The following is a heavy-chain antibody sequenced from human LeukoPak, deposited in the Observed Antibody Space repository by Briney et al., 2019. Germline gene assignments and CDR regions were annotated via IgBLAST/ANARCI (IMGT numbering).Heavy chain of an antibody. J-gene: IGHJ4*02. V-gene: IGHV7-4-1*02. D-gene: IGHD3-10*01. Sequence: ASVKVSCKASGYTFTSYAMNWVRQAPGQGLEWMGWINTNTGNPMYAQGFTGRFVFSLDTSVSTAYLQISGLEAEDTAIYYCAREAYGSGSYHFDYWGQGTLVTASS. CDR3: AREAYGSGSYHFDY. CDR2: INTNTGNP. CDR1: GYTFTSYA.